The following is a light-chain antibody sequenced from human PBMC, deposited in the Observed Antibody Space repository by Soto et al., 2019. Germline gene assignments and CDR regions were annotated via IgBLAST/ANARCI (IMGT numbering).Light chain of an antibody. Sequence: IQLTQAPSTRAGSGGARVTITCRAIQSIGGWLQWYQQKPGRAPKLLIHAASSLDWGVPSRFRGSGSGTQFALTITSLQPDDNANYYCQQYETCSRTFGPGTKVDIK. CDR1: QSIGGW. J-gene: IGKJ3*01. CDR3: QQYETCSRT. CDR2: AAS. V-gene: IGKV1-5*01.